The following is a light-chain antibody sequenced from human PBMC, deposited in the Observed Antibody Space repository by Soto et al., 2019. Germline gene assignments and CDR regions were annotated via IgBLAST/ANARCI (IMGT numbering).Light chain of an antibody. V-gene: IGKV3-11*01. CDR3: QQRSNWWT. Sequence: EIVLTQSPATLSLSPGERATLSCRASQSVSSNLAWYQQKPGQAPRPLIFDASNRATGIPARFSGSGSGTEFTLTISSLEPEDFAVYYCQQRSNWWTFGQGTKVDIK. CDR2: DAS. CDR1: QSVSSN. J-gene: IGKJ1*01.